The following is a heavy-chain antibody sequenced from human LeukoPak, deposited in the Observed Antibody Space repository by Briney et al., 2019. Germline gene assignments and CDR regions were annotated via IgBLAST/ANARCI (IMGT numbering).Heavy chain of an antibody. CDR1: GGSISSYY. Sequence: PSETLSLTCTVSGGSISSYYWSWIRQPPGKGLEWIGYIYYSGSTNYNPSLKSRVTISVDTSKNQFSLKLSSVTAADTAVYYCARVNYGSGRTVDYWGQGTLVTVSS. CDR2: IYYSGST. V-gene: IGHV4-59*08. J-gene: IGHJ4*02. CDR3: ARVNYGSGRTVDY. D-gene: IGHD3-10*01.